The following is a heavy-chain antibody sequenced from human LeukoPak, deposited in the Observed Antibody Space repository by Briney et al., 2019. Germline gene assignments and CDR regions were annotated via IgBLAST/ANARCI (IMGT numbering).Heavy chain of an antibody. CDR1: GGSFSGYY. J-gene: IGHJ4*02. V-gene: IGHV4-34*01. CDR3: ARAAGLATMVRGPGDY. Sequence: PSETLSLTCVVYGGSFSGYYWSWIRQPPGKGLEWIGEINHSGSTNYNPSLKSRVTISVDTSKNQFSLKLSSVTAADTAVYYCARAAGLATMVRGPGDYWGQGTLVTVSS. CDR2: INHSGST. D-gene: IGHD3-10*01.